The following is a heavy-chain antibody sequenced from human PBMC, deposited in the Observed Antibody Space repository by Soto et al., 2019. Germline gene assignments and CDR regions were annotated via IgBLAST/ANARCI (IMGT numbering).Heavy chain of an antibody. V-gene: IGHV3-74*01. CDR2: INSEGSST. CDR3: VFTFGGVIPTFDY. J-gene: IGHJ4*02. CDR1: GFTFSSYW. D-gene: IGHD3-16*02. Sequence: PGGFLRLSCAASGFTFSSYWMHWVRQAPGKGLVWVSRINSEGSSTTYAGSVKGRFTISRDIAKNTLYLQMNSLRAEDTAVYYCVFTFGGVIPTFDYWGQGTLVTVSS.